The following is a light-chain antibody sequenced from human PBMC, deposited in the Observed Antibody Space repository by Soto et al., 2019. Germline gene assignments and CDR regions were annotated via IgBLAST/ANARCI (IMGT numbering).Light chain of an antibody. Sequence: DIQMTQSPSSLSASVGDRVTITCQASQNINNYLNWYQQKPGRAPKLLIYDASNLEAGVPSRFSGRKVGTQFILTIDSLQPEDFATYYCQQVKSYPRTFGGGTKVDIK. CDR2: DAS. CDR1: QNINNY. J-gene: IGKJ4*01. V-gene: IGKV1-33*01. CDR3: QQVKSYPRT.